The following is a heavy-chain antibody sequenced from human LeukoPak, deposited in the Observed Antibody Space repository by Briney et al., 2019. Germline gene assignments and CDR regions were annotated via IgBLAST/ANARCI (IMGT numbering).Heavy chain of an antibody. CDR3: AREGVRRAVRGVTYWFDP. V-gene: IGHV4-31*03. CDR2: IYYSGST. Sequence: PSQTLSLTCTVSGGSISSGGFYWSWTRQHPGKGLEWIGYIYYSGSTYYNPSLKSRVTISVDTSKNQFSLKLSSVTAADTAVYYCAREGVRRAVRGVTYWFDPWGQGTLVTVSS. J-gene: IGHJ5*02. D-gene: IGHD3-10*01. CDR1: GGSISSGGFY.